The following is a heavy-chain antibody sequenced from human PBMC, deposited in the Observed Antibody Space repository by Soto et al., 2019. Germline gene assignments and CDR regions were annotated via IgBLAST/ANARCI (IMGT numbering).Heavy chain of an antibody. D-gene: IGHD5-18*01. V-gene: IGHV1-69*01. Sequence: QVQLVQSGAEVKKPGSSVKVSCKASGGTFSSYAISWVRQAPGQGLEWMGGIIPIFGTANYAQKFQGRVTITADESTSTAYMELSSLRSEDTAVYYCARDRGYSYGYSYYYYGMDVWGPGTTVTVSS. CDR3: ARDRGYSYGYSYYYYGMDV. CDR1: GGTFSSYA. CDR2: IIPIFGTA. J-gene: IGHJ6*02.